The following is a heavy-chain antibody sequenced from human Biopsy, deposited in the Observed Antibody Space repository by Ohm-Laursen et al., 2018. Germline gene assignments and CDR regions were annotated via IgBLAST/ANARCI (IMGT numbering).Heavy chain of an antibody. V-gene: IGHV3-23*01. D-gene: IGHD3-10*01. J-gene: IGHJ3*02. Sequence: SLRLSCSASGFTFSSYAVGWVRPAPGEGLGWGSGIGGSGRSPSYADSVKDRFTISRDNSKSTVYLQMNSLRAEDSAVYYCAHSMGRGYNMWGQGTMVTVSS. CDR3: AHSMGRGYNM. CDR2: IGGSGRSP. CDR1: GFTFSSYA.